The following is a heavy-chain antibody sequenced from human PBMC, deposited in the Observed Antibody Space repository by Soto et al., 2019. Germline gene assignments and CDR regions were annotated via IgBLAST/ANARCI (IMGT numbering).Heavy chain of an antibody. CDR2: ISWSGGHI. CDR1: GFTIDDYA. Sequence: VPLVESGGGLVQPGRSLRLSCAAAGFTIDDYAMYWVRQAPGRGLAGVSAISWSGGHIAYAASVQGRFTISRDNAKSFLYLQMNSLRVEDSALYFCAKGGSATLITTAGTDNRCDPWGQGTLVTVSS. V-gene: IGHV3-9*01. D-gene: IGHD4-4*01. J-gene: IGHJ5*02. CDR3: AKGGSATLITTAGTDNRCDP.